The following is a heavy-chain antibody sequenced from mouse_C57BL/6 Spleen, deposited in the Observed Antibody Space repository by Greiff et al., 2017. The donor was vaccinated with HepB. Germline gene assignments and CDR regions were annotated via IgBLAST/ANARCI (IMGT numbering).Heavy chain of an antibody. CDR3: ARYKDYGSYYYAMDY. CDR1: GFTFTDYY. Sequence: EVKLVESGGGLVQPGGSLSLSCAASGFTFTDYYMSWVRQPPGKALEWLGIIRNKANGYTTEYSASVKGRFTISRDNSQSILYLQMNALRAEDSATYYCARYKDYGSYYYAMDYWGQGTSVTVSS. CDR2: IRNKANGYTT. V-gene: IGHV7-3*01. D-gene: IGHD1-1*01. J-gene: IGHJ4*01.